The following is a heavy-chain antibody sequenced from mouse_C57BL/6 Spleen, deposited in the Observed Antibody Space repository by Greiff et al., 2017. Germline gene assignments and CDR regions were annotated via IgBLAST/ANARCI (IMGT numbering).Heavy chain of an antibody. V-gene: IGHV1-9*01. J-gene: IGHJ4*01. CDR1: GYTFTGYW. CDR2: ILPGSGST. D-gene: IGHD2-4*01. Sequence: QVQLQQSGAELMKPGASVKLSCKATGYTFTGYWIEWVKQRPGHGLEWIGEILPGSGSTNYNEKFKGKATFTADTSSNTAYMQLSSLTTEDSAIYYCASFYYDYDDGDYYGMDYWGQGTSVTVSS. CDR3: ASFYYDYDDGDYYGMDY.